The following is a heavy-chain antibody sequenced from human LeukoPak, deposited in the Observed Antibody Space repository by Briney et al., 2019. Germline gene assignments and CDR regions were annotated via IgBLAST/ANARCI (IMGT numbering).Heavy chain of an antibody. V-gene: IGHV4-59*01. CDR1: GGSISSYY. Sequence: SSETLSLTCTVYGGSISSYYWSWIRQPPGKGLEWIGSIYYTGSTSYNPSLKSRLNISVYTSKNQFSLKLSSVTAADTAVYYRARHGYHFDSTGLWPFDYWGQGTLVTVSS. D-gene: IGHD3-22*01. CDR3: ARHGYHFDSTGLWPFDY. J-gene: IGHJ4*02. CDR2: IYYTGST.